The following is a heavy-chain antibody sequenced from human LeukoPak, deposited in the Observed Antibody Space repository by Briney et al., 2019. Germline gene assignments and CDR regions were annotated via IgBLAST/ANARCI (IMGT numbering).Heavy chain of an antibody. Sequence: SVKVSCKASGGTFSSYTISWVRQPPAQGLEWMGRIIPILGIANYAQNFQDRVTITADKSTSTAYMQLSSLRSEDTAVYYCARTMTTVVTAGRVAFDIWGQGTMVTVSS. CDR1: GGTFSSYT. J-gene: IGHJ3*02. CDR2: IIPILGIA. CDR3: ARTMTTVVTAGRVAFDI. V-gene: IGHV1-69*02. D-gene: IGHD4-23*01.